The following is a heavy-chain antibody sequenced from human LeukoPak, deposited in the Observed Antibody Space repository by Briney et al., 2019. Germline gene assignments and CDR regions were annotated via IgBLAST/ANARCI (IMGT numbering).Heavy chain of an antibody. J-gene: IGHJ4*02. CDR1: GFTFSSYA. CDR2: ISASGNKA. Sequence: PGGSLRLSCAASGFTFSSYAMTWVRQPPGKGLEWVSGISASGNKAYYANSVKGRFTISRDNSKNTLYLQMNSLRAEDTAVYYCAKTPDYDILTGTTFDYWGQGTLVTVSS. CDR3: AKTPDYDILTGTTFDY. V-gene: IGHV3-23*01. D-gene: IGHD3-9*01.